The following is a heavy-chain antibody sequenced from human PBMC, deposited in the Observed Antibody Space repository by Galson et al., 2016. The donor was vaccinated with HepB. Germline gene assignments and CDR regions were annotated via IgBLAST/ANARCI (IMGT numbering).Heavy chain of an antibody. CDR1: GCTFRSYG. D-gene: IGHD2-2*01. V-gene: IGHV3-23*01. Sequence: SLGLSCAAYGCTFRSYGRNWVRQAPRKGLEWGSASSGSGSSTYYADSVKGRFTISRDKLSNTLYLQMNTLIAEDTAVYYCAKGRRSDCSSTSCYPFDYWGQGTLVTVSS. J-gene: IGHJ4*02. CDR3: AKGRRSDCSSTSCYPFDY. CDR2: SSGSGSST.